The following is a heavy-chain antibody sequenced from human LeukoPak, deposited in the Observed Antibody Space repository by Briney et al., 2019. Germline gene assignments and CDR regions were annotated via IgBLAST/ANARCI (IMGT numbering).Heavy chain of an antibody. CDR3: ASLNSSGWVFDY. D-gene: IGHD6-19*01. J-gene: IGHJ4*02. Sequence: IPSETLSLTCTVSGGSISSSTYYWVWIRQPPGKGLQWIGTIYYSGSTYYNPSLKSRVAISVDTSRNQFSLKLSSVTAADTAVYYCASLNSSGWVFDYWGQGTLVTVSS. CDR2: IYYSGST. V-gene: IGHV4-39*01. CDR1: GGSISSSTYY.